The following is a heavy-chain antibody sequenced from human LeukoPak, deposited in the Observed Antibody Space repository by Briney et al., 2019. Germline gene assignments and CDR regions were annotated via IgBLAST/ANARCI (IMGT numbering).Heavy chain of an antibody. J-gene: IGHJ3*02. Sequence: GESLKISCKGSGYSFTSYWIGWVRQMPGKGLEWMGIIYPGDSDTRYSPSFQGQVTISGDKSISTAYLQWSSLKASDTAMYYCARQSSCDILTGYHSGAFDIWGQGTMVTVSS. V-gene: IGHV5-51*01. D-gene: IGHD3-9*01. CDR1: GYSFTSYW. CDR3: ARQSSCDILTGYHSGAFDI. CDR2: IYPGDSDT.